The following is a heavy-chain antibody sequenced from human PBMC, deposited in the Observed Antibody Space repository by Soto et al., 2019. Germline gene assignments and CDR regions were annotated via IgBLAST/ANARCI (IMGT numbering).Heavy chain of an antibody. CDR2: IIPIFGTA. V-gene: IGHV1-69*13. CDR1: GGTFSSYA. J-gene: IGHJ4*02. CDR3: ASSYYDSSGYYSVFDY. Sequence: GASGKVSCKASGGTFSSYAISWVRQAPGQGLEWMGGIIPIFGTANYAQKFQGRVTITADESTSTAYMELSSLRSEDTAVYYCASSYYDSSGYYSVFDYWGQGTLVTVSS. D-gene: IGHD3-22*01.